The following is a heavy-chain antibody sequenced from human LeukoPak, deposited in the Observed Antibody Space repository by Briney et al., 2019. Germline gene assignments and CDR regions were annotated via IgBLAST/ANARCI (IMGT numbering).Heavy chain of an antibody. CDR1: GFTVSSNY. D-gene: IGHD3-22*01. CDR3: ARGPLPYYYDSSGYTPYYFDY. V-gene: IGHV3-53*01. J-gene: IGHJ4*02. Sequence: GSLRLSCAASGFTVSSNYMSWVRQAPGKGLEWVSVIYSGGSTYYADSVKGRFTISRDNSKNTLYLQMNSLRAEDTAVYYCARGPLPYYYDSSGYTPYYFDYWGQGTLVTVSS. CDR2: IYSGGST.